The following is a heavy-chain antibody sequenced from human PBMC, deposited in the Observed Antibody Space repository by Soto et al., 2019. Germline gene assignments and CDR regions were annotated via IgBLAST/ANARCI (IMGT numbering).Heavy chain of an antibody. CDR2: INHSGST. D-gene: IGHD3-10*01. CDR3: ARGIDQAMVRKETNSWFDP. CDR1: GGSFSGYY. J-gene: IGHJ5*02. V-gene: IGHV4-34*01. Sequence: SETLSLTCAVYGGSFSGYYWSWIRQPPGKGLEWIGEINHSGSTNYNPSLKSRVTISVDTSKNQFSLKLSSVTAADTAVYYCARGIDQAMVRKETNSWFDPWGQGTLVTVSS.